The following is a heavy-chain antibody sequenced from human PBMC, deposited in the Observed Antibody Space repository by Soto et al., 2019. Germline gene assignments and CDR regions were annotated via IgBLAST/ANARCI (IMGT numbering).Heavy chain of an antibody. Sequence: QVQLQESGPGLVKPSGTLSLTCAVSGGSISSSNWWSWVRQPPGKGLEWVGEIYHSGSTNYNPSLKRRATISVDKSKNQFSLKLSSVTAADTAVYYCARGHTYYYGSGSYQLDYWGQGTLVTVSS. CDR2: IYHSGST. CDR3: ARGHTYYYGSGSYQLDY. V-gene: IGHV4-4*02. D-gene: IGHD3-10*01. J-gene: IGHJ4*02. CDR1: GGSISSSNW.